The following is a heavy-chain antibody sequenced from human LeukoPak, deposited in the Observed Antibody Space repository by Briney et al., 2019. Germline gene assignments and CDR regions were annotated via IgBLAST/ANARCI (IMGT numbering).Heavy chain of an antibody. Sequence: PGGSLRLSCAASGFTFSSYAMSWVRQAPGKGLEWVSAISGSGGSTYYADSVKGRFTISRDNAKNSLYLQMNSLRAEDTAVYYCARGRSERITFGGVIVKFDYWGQGTLVTVSS. D-gene: IGHD3-16*02. CDR1: GFTFSSYA. CDR2: ISGSGGST. J-gene: IGHJ4*02. V-gene: IGHV3-23*01. CDR3: ARGRSERITFGGVIVKFDY.